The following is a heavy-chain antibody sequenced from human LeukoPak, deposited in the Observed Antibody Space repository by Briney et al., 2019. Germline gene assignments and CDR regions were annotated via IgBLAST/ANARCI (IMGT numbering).Heavy chain of an antibody. Sequence: SVKVSCKASGGTFSSYAISWVRQAPGQGLEWMGRIIPIFGTANYAQKFQGRVAITTDESTSTAYMELSSLRSEDTAVYYCASRHLEWTPVAFDIWGPGTMVTVSS. CDR1: GGTFSSYA. D-gene: IGHD3-3*01. CDR3: ASRHLEWTPVAFDI. J-gene: IGHJ3*02. V-gene: IGHV1-69*05. CDR2: IIPIFGTA.